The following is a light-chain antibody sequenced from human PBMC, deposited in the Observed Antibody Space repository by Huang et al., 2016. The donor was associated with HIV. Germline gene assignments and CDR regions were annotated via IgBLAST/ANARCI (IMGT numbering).Light chain of an antibody. J-gene: IGKJ2*01. V-gene: IGKV3-11*01. CDR1: QGVSSS. Sequence: EVVLTQSPATLSLSPGERATLSCRASQGVSSSFAWYQQKPGQAPRLLIYAASDRATGIPARFSGSASGTDFTLTISSLEPEDFAVYYCQQRRNWPPYTFGQGTKLEIK. CDR3: QQRRNWPPYT. CDR2: AAS.